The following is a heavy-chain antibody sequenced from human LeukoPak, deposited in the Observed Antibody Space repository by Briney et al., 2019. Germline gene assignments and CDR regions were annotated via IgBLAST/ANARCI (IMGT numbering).Heavy chain of an antibody. CDR1: GGSISSYY. CDR3: ARVLGDGFGELLPGY. J-gene: IGHJ4*02. Sequence: SETLSLTCTVSGGSISSYYWSWIRQPPGKGLEWIGYIYYSGSTNYNPSLKSRVTISVDTSKNRFSLKLSSVTAADTAVYYCARVLGDGFGELLPGYWGQGTLVTVSS. CDR2: IYYSGST. D-gene: IGHD3-10*01. V-gene: IGHV4-59*12.